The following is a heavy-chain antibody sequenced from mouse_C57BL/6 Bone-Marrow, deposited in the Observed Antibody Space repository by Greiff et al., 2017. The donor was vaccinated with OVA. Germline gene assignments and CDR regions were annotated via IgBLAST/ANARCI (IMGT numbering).Heavy chain of an antibody. V-gene: IGHV1-18*01. Sequence: VQLQQSGPELVKPGASVKIPCKASGYTFTDYNMDWVKQSHGKSLEWIGDINPNNGGTIYNQKFKGKATLTVDKSSSTAYMELSSLTSEDTAVYYCARGDDGYSPFGYWGQGTTLTVSS. D-gene: IGHD2-3*01. CDR2: INPNNGGT. J-gene: IGHJ2*01. CDR3: ARGDDGYSPFGY. CDR1: GYTFTDYN.